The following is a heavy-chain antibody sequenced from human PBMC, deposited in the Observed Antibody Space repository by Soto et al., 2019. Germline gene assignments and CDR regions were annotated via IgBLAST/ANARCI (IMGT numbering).Heavy chain of an antibody. V-gene: IGHV1-18*04. CDR2: ISAYNGNT. J-gene: IGHJ6*02. CDR1: GYRFTSSG. CDR3: ATDPYCGSSPGCSALDA. Sequence: QVHLVQSGGEVKKPGASVKVSCKASGYRFTSSGFSWVRQAPGQGLEWMGWISAYNGNTLYVQKFKGRVTMTTDTSTSTAYVELGSLRSDDTAVYYCATDPYCGSSPGCSALDAWGQGTSVTVSS. D-gene: IGHD2-21*01.